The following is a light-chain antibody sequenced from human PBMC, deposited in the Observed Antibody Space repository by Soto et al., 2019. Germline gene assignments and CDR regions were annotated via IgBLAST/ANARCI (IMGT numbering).Light chain of an antibody. J-gene: IGLJ2*01. Sequence: QSALTQPASVSGSPGQSITISCTGTSNDVGGYNYVSCYQQHPGKAPKLMMYEVSNRPSGVSDRFSGSKSGNTASLIISGLLAEDEAYYYCSSFTSRTTVLFGGGTKVTVL. CDR3: SSFTSRTTVL. CDR2: EVS. CDR1: SNDVGGYNY. V-gene: IGLV2-14*01.